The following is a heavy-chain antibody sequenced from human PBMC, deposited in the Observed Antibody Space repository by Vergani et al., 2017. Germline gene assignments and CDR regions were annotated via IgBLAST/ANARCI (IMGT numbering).Heavy chain of an antibody. Sequence: EVQLVESGGGLVQPGGSLRLSCAASGFTFSSYWMIWVRQAPGKGLEWVANIKQDGSEKYYVDSVKGRFTISRDNAKNSLYLQMNSLRAEDTAVYYCARAWAPAYYDYVWGSYRYGSGWYFDYWGQGTLVTVSS. V-gene: IGHV3-7*01. CDR1: GFTFSSYW. CDR2: IKQDGSEK. D-gene: IGHD3-16*02. J-gene: IGHJ4*02. CDR3: ARAWAPAYYDYVWGSYRYGSGWYFDY.